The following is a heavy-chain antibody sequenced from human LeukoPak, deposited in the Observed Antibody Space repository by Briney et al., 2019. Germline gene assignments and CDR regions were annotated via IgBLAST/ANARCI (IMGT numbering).Heavy chain of an antibody. Sequence: SGPTLVKPTQTLTLTCTFSGFSLSTGGVGVGWIRQPPGKALEWLALIYWDDDKRYSPSLKSRLTITKDTSKNQVVLTMTNMDPVDTATYYCARSRLDYYYYGMDVWGQGTTVTVSS. CDR2: IYWDDDK. V-gene: IGHV2-5*02. CDR1: GFSLSTGGVG. D-gene: IGHD6-19*01. J-gene: IGHJ6*02. CDR3: ARSRLDYYYYGMDV.